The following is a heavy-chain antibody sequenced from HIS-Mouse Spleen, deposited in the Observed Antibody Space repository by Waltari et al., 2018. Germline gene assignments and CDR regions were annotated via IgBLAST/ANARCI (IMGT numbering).Heavy chain of an antibody. V-gene: IGHV4-39*07. CDR1: GGSISSSSYY. D-gene: IGHD6-13*01. CDR2: IYYSGIP. CDR3: AREIPYSSSWYDWYFDL. J-gene: IGHJ2*01. Sequence: QLQLQESGPGLVKPSETLSLTCTVSGGSISSSSYYWGWIRQPPGKGLEWIGSIYYSGIPYYNPSLKSSVTISVDTSKNQFSLKLSSVTAADTAVYYCAREIPYSSSWYDWYFDLWGRGTLVTVSS.